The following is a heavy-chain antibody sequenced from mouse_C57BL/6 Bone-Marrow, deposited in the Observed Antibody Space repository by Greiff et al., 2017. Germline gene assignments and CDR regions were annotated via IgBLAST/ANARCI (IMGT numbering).Heavy chain of an antibody. CDR3: ARSRGGYYAMDY. CDR2: IHPNSGST. J-gene: IGHJ4*01. CDR1: GYTFTSYR. V-gene: IGHV1-64*01. Sequence: VQLQQPGAELVKPGASVKLSCKASGYTFTSYRMHWVKQRPGQGLEWIGMIHPNSGSTNYNEKFKSKATLTVDKSSSTAYMQLSSLTSEDSAVYYCARSRGGYYAMDYWGQGTSVTVSS.